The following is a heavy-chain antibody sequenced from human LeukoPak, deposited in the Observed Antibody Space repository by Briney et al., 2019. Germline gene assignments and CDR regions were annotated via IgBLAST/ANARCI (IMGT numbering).Heavy chain of an antibody. V-gene: IGHV1-18*01. Sequence: ASVKVSCKASGYTFTSYGISWVRQAPGQGLEWMGWIGAYNGNTNYAQKLQGRVTMTTDTSTSTAYMELRSLRSDDTAVYYCARARPVRFLEWPNIRTYYFDYWGQGTLVTVSS. CDR2: IGAYNGNT. CDR3: ARARPVRFLEWPNIRTYYFDY. J-gene: IGHJ4*02. D-gene: IGHD3-3*01. CDR1: GYTFTSYG.